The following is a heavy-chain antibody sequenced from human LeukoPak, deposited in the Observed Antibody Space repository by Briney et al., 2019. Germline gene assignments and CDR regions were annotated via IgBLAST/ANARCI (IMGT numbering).Heavy chain of an antibody. CDR2: INQSGSP. V-gene: IGHV4-34*01. Sequence: PSETLSLTCAVYGVSLSAYYWSWIRQSPGKGLEWIGEINQSGSPSYNPSLKSRVTISGDASKNRFSLKLSSVTAADTAVYYCARLLNYYMDVWDKGTTVTVSS. CDR3: ARLLNYYMDV. CDR1: GVSLSAYY. J-gene: IGHJ6*03.